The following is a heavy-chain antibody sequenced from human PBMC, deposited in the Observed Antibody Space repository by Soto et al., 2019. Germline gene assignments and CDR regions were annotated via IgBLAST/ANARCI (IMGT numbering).Heavy chain of an antibody. CDR2: ITGSGDNT. D-gene: IGHD6-19*01. CDR3: ATGRAAVAPRVRFDP. CDR1: GFTFSSYA. J-gene: IGHJ5*02. Sequence: EVQRLESGGGLVQPGTSLRLSCAASGFTSSGFTFSSYAMSWVRQAPGKGREWVSSITGSGDNTYYADSVKGRFTISRDNSTNTLFLQMNSLRAEDTAVYYCATGRAAVAPRVRFDPWGQGTLVTVSS. V-gene: IGHV3-23*01.